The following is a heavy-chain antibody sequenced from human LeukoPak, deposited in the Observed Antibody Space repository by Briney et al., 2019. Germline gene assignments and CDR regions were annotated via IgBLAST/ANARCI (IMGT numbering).Heavy chain of an antibody. J-gene: IGHJ6*02. CDR3: AEGAYSSSWLGQSLYYYGMDV. Sequence: MGXIIPIFATANYPQNFQGRVTIPADESTSTAYMELSSLRSEDTAVYYCAEGAYSSSWLGQSLYYYGMDVWGQGTTVTVSS. CDR2: IIPIFATA. D-gene: IGHD6-13*01. V-gene: IGHV1-69*01.